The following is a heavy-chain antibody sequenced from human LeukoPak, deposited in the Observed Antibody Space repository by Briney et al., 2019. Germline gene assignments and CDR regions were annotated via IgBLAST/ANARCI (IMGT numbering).Heavy chain of an antibody. D-gene: IGHD2-8*01. V-gene: IGHV4-39*07. CDR2: IYTSGST. J-gene: IGHJ1*01. Sequence: SETLSLTCTVSGGSISSPASYWDWIRQPPGKGLEWIGSIYTSGSTYYNQSLQSRVTVSLDTPNNQFSLKLTSVTAADTAVYYCAGSHAVLEYFQHWGRGTLVTVSS. CDR3: AGSHAVLEYFQH. CDR1: GGSISSPASY.